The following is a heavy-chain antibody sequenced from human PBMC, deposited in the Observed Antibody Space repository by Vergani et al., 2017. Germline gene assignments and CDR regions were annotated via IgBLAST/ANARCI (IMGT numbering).Heavy chain of an antibody. J-gene: IGHJ5*02. D-gene: IGHD3-10*01. Sequence: QVRLQESGPGLVKPSETLSLTCSVSGSSMSGYYWSWIWQPPGKELEWIGYMYHSGSTNYNPSLETRVTISGDTSKNQFSLKLNSVTAADTAVYYCGRVADFYGLGSRLLDLWGQGILVTVSS. CDR2: MYHSGST. V-gene: IGHV4-59*01. CDR3: GRVADFYGLGSRLLDL. CDR1: GSSMSGYY.